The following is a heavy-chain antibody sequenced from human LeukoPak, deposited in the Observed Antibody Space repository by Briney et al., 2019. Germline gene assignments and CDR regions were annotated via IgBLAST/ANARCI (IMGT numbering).Heavy chain of an antibody. CDR3: AKNFDSSGYYYFDY. V-gene: IGHV3-23*01. D-gene: IGHD3-22*01. CDR1: GFTFSSYA. J-gene: IGHJ4*02. CDR2: ISGSGGST. Sequence: PGGSLRLSCAASGFTFSSYAMSWVRQAPGKGLEWVSAISGSGGSTYSSDSVKGRSTISRDNSKNTLYLQMNSLRAEDTAVYYCAKNFDSSGYYYFDYWGQGTLVTVSS.